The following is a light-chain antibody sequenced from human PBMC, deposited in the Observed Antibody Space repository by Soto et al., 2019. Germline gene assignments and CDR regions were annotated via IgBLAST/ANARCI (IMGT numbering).Light chain of an antibody. Sequence: EIILTQSPASLSVSPGERATLSCRASQSVNNNLAWYQQKRGQAPRLLIYGASTRATGSPGRFRGSGSGTESTLTITSLQSEDFAVYFCQQYNNWPPDTFGQGTKLEIK. CDR3: QQYNNWPPDT. V-gene: IGKV3-15*01. CDR1: QSVNNN. J-gene: IGKJ2*01. CDR2: GAS.